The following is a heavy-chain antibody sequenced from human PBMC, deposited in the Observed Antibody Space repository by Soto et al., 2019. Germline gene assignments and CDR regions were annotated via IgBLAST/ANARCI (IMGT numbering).Heavy chain of an antibody. CDR2: ISGTGGST. CDR1: GFIFRNYA. CDR3: AKAAPGPEFDC. Sequence: EVQLLESGGGLVQPGGSLRLSCAGSGFIFRNYAMSWVRQAPGKGLEWVSTISGTGGSTYYAASVKGRFTIFRDNSQSTLYLQMSSLRADDTAVYYGAKAAPGPEFDCWGQGTLVTVSS. V-gene: IGHV3-23*01. J-gene: IGHJ4*02. D-gene: IGHD6-13*01.